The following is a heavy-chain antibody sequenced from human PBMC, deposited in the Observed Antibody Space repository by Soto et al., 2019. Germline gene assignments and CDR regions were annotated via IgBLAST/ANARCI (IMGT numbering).Heavy chain of an antibody. V-gene: IGHV3-13*04. CDR3: ARAARYYGSGSTAFYYYGMDV. CDR2: IGTAGDT. D-gene: IGHD3-10*01. J-gene: IGHJ6*02. Sequence: EVQLVESGGGLVQPGGSLRLSCAASGFTFSSYDMHWVRQATGKGLEWVSAIGTAGDTYYPGSVKGRFTISRENAKNSLHLQMNSLRAGDTAVYYCARAARYYGSGSTAFYYYGMDVWGQGTTVTVSS. CDR1: GFTFSSYD.